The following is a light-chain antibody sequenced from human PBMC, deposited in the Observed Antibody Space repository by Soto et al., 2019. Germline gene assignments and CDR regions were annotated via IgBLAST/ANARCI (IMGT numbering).Light chain of an antibody. J-gene: IGLJ1*01. Sequence: QSVLTQPASVSGSPGQSITSSCTGTSSDVGGYNYVSWYQQHTDKAPKLMIYDVSNRPSGVSNRCSGSKSGNTASLTISGLQAEDEADYYCSSYTASSAPYVFGTGTKVTVL. CDR3: SSYTASSAPYV. V-gene: IGLV2-14*01. CDR2: DVS. CDR1: SSDVGGYNY.